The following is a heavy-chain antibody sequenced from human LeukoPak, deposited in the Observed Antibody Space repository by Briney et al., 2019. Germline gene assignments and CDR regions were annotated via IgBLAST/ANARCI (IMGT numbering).Heavy chain of an antibody. CDR1: GFTFSDYY. V-gene: IGHV3-11*04. Sequence: GGSLRLSCAASGFTFSDYYMSWIRQAPGKGLEWVSYISSSGSTIYYADSVKGRFTISRDNAKNSLYLQMNSLRAEDTAVYYCARDRQPETIFGVVIAPYYYYYMDVWGKGTTVTVSS. CDR3: ARDRQPETIFGVVIAPYYYYYMDV. J-gene: IGHJ6*03. D-gene: IGHD3-3*01. CDR2: ISSSGSTI.